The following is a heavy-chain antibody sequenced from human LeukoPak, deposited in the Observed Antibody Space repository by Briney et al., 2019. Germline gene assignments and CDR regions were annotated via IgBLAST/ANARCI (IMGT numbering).Heavy chain of an antibody. Sequence: PSETLSLTCTVSGGSISSGSYYWSWIRQPAGKGLEWIGRIYTSGSTNYNPSLKSRVTISVDTSKNQFSLKLSSVTAADTAVYYCARGHSRFLRYYYYYMDVWGKGTTVTVSS. V-gene: IGHV4-61*02. CDR1: GGSISSGSYY. CDR2: IYTSGST. CDR3: ARGHSRFLRYYYYYMDV. D-gene: IGHD3-22*01. J-gene: IGHJ6*03.